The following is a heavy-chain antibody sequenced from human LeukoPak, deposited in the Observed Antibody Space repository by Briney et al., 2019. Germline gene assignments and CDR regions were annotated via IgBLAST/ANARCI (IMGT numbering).Heavy chain of an antibody. Sequence: SENLSLTCAVSGYSISSGYYWGWIRQPPGKGLEWIGSIYHSGSTYYNPSLKSRVTISVDTSKNQFSLKLSSVTAADTAVYYCAHGGYSSGWYGELIDYWGQGTLVTVSS. V-gene: IGHV4-38-2*01. CDR1: GYSISSGYY. D-gene: IGHD6-19*01. CDR2: IYHSGST. CDR3: AHGGYSSGWYGELIDY. J-gene: IGHJ4*02.